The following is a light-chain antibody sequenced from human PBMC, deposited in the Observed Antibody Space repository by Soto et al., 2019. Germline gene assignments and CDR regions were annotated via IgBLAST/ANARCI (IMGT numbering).Light chain of an antibody. CDR2: DVS. CDR3: SSYTSSSSVV. J-gene: IGLJ2*01. Sequence: QSALTQPASVSGSPGQSITISCTGTSSDVGGYNYVSWYQQHPGKAPKLMIYDVSNRPSGASNRFSGSKYGNTASLTISGLQAEDEADYYGSSYTSSSSVVFGGGTKLTVL. CDR1: SSDVGGYNY. V-gene: IGLV2-14*01.